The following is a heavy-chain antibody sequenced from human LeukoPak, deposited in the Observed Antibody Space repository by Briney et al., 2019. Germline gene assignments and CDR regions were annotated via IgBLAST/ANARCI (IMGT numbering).Heavy chain of an antibody. J-gene: IGHJ4*02. CDR3: AKDHDDYVWGSYRSGYYFDY. D-gene: IGHD3-16*02. CDR2: IWYDGSNK. Sequence: PGGSLRLSCAASGFTFSSYGMHLVRQAPGKGLKWVAVIWYDGSNKYYADSVKGRFTISRDNSKNTLYLQMNSLRAEDTAVYYCAKDHDDYVWGSYRSGYYFDYWGQGTLVTVSS. CDR1: GFTFSSYG. V-gene: IGHV3-33*06.